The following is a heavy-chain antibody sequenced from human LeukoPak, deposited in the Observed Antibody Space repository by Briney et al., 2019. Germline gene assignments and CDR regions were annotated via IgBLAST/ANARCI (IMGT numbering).Heavy chain of an antibody. Sequence: GGSLRLSCAASGFTFSSYSMNWVRQAPGKGLEWVSSISSSSSYIYYADSVKGRFTISRDNAKDTLYLQMNSLRPEDTAVYYCARDGGDSSGYYWGLGYWGQGTLVTVSS. D-gene: IGHD3-22*01. CDR1: GFTFSSYS. CDR2: ISSSSSYI. V-gene: IGHV3-21*01. CDR3: ARDGGDSSGYYWGLGY. J-gene: IGHJ4*02.